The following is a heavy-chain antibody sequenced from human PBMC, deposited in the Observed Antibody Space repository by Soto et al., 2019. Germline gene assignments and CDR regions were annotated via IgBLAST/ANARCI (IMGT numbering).Heavy chain of an antibody. D-gene: IGHD6-13*01. V-gene: IGHV1-18*01. Sequence: GASVKVSCKASGYTFTSYGISWVRQAPGQGLEWMGWISAYNGNTNYAQKLQGRVTMTTDTSTSTAYMELRSLRSDDTAVYYCARRVASSSWSYYYYYGMDVWGQGTTVTVSS. CDR3: ARRVASSSWSYYYYYGMDV. CDR1: GYTFTSYG. CDR2: ISAYNGNT. J-gene: IGHJ6*02.